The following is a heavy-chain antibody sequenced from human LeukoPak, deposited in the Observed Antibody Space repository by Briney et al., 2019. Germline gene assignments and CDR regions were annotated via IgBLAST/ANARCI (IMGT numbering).Heavy chain of an antibody. J-gene: IGHJ4*02. D-gene: IGHD2-2*01. CDR3: ARSTPQYRPFDY. V-gene: IGHV4-34*01. CDR1: GGSISSYY. CDR2: INHSGST. Sequence: SETLSLTCTVSGGSISSYYWSWIRQPPGKGLEWIGEINHSGSTNYNPSLKSRVTISGDTSKNQFSLRLSSLTAADPAVYYLARSTPQYRPFDYWGKGTLVTVSS.